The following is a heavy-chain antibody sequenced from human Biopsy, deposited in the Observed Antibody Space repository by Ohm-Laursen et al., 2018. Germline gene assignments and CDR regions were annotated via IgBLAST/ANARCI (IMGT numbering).Heavy chain of an antibody. J-gene: IGHJ4*02. V-gene: IGHV3-23*01. Sequence: LSLTCAAPGFTFSSYAMTWVRQAPGKGLEWVSVINTSGGSTHYAVSVKGRFTISRDNSKNTLYLQMNSLRGEDTAVYYCAKCMTGGSNYYFHHCGQGTLVTVSS. CDR3: AKCMTGGSNYYFHH. CDR1: GFTFSSYA. D-gene: IGHD2-8*01. CDR2: INTSGGST.